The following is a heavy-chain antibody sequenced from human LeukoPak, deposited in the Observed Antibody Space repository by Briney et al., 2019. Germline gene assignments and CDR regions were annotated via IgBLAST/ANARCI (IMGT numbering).Heavy chain of an antibody. J-gene: IGHJ4*02. Sequence: PGGSLRLSSLASAFTFSSYEMNWVRQAPGKGPEWVSYITGSSSTIYYADSVKGRFTISRDNAKNSLYLQMNSLRAEDTAVYYCAREELGSSGYSSLDCWGQGTLVTVSS. CDR3: AREELGSSGYSSLDC. D-gene: IGHD3-22*01. CDR1: AFTFSSYE. V-gene: IGHV3-48*03. CDR2: ITGSSSTI.